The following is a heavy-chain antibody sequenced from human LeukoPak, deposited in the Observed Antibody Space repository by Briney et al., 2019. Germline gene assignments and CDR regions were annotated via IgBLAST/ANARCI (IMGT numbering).Heavy chain of an antibody. V-gene: IGHV1-69*01. CDR3: ARVEDYYDSSGYLFDY. CDR1: GGTFSSCA. CDR2: IIPIFGTA. Sequence: GSSVKVSCKASGGTFSSCAISWVRQAPGQGLEWMGGIIPIFGTANYAQKFQGRVTITADESTSTAYMELSSLRSEDTAVYYCARVEDYYDSSGYLFDYWGQGTLVTVSS. D-gene: IGHD3-22*01. J-gene: IGHJ4*02.